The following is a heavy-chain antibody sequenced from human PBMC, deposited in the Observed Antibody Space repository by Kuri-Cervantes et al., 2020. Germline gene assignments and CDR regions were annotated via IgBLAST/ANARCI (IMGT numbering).Heavy chain of an antibody. CDR1: GGSISSYY. J-gene: IGHJ6*03. CDR2: IYTSGST. V-gene: IGHV4-4*07. D-gene: IGHD3-3*01. CDR3: ARGFWSGSSYYYMDV. Sequence: GSLRLSCTVSGGSISSYYWSWIRQPAGKGLEWIGRIYTSGSTNYNPSLKSRVTISVDTSKNQFSLKLSSVTAADTAVYYCARGFWSGSSYYYMDVWGKGTTVTVSS.